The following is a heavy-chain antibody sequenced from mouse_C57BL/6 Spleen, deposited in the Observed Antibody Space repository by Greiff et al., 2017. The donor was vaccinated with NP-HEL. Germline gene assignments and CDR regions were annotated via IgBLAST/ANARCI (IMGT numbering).Heavy chain of an antibody. J-gene: IGHJ3*01. CDR1: GYTFTSYW. V-gene: IGHV1-52*01. CDR3: ARGLGRAWFAY. D-gene: IGHD4-1*01. Sequence: VQLQQPGAELVRPGSSVKLSCKASGYTFTSYWMHWVKQRPIQGLEWIGNIDPSDSETHYNQKFKDKATLTVDKSSSTAYMQISSLTSEDSAVYYCARGLGRAWFAYWGQGTLVTVSA. CDR2: IDPSDSET.